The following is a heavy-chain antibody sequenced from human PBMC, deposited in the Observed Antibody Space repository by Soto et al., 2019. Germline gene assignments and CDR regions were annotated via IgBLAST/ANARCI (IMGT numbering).Heavy chain of an antibody. Sequence: GGSLRLSCAASGFTFGNYGMHWVRQAPGKGLEWVAVIWFDGNKQHYADSVKGRFTISRDNSKNTLYVQMTSLRAEDAAVYYCARGLQSLFDYWGQGTLVTVSS. CDR1: GFTFGNYG. V-gene: IGHV3-33*01. CDR3: ARGLQSLFDY. J-gene: IGHJ4*02. CDR2: IWFDGNKQ.